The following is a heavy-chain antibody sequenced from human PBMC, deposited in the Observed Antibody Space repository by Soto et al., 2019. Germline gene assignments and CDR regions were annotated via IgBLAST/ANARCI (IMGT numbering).Heavy chain of an antibody. CDR2: ISYDGTIT. Sequence: GGSLRLSCAASGFTISNYGMHWVRQAPGKGLEWVAVISYDGTITYYADSVKGRFTISRDNSKTTLYLQMNSLRTEDTAVYYCATTRVGPCSSSIFFSVIFDGMDVWGQGTTFTVSS. J-gene: IGHJ6*02. CDR1: GFTISNYG. D-gene: IGHD2-2*01. CDR3: ATTRVGPCSSSIFFSVIFDGMDV. V-gene: IGHV3-30-3*01.